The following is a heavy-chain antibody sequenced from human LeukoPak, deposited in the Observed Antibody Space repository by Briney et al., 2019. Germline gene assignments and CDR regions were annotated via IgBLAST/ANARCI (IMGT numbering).Heavy chain of an antibody. J-gene: IGHJ4*02. D-gene: IGHD3-9*01. CDR3: AKALRYFDWLTLDY. Sequence: GGSLRLSCAASGFTFSNYEMTWVRQAPGKGLEWVSYISGSAATIFYADSVKGRFTISRDNSKNSLYLQMNSLRTEDTALYYCAKALRYFDWLTLDYWGQGTLVTVSS. CDR1: GFTFSNYE. V-gene: IGHV3-43*02. CDR2: ISGSAATI.